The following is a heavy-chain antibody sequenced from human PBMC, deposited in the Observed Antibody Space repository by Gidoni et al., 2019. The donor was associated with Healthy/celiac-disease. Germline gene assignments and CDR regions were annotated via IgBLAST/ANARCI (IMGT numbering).Heavy chain of an antibody. CDR2: MNPNSGNT. Sequence: QVQLVQSGAEVKKPGASVTVSCKASGYTFTSYDINWVRQATAQGLEWMGWMNPNSGNTGYEKKSEGRVTRTRTTSISTAYRGGGSRRSEDTAVYYGARGKRGVRGVRAPYYFDYWGQGTLVTVSS. D-gene: IGHD3-10*01. CDR1: GYTFTSYD. V-gene: IGHV1-8*01. J-gene: IGHJ4*02. CDR3: ARGKRGVRGVRAPYYFDY.